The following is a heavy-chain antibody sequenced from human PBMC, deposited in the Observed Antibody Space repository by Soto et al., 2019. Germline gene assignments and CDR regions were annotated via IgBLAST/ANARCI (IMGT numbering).Heavy chain of an antibody. CDR1: GFTFSSYS. CDR3: ARDLIGGRLQSPFDL. J-gene: IGHJ4*02. Sequence: GGSLRLSCAASGFTFSSYSMNWVRQAPGKGLEWVSSISSSSSYIYYADSVKGRFTISRDNAKNSLYLQMNSLRAEDTAVYYCARDLIGGRLQSPFDLWGQGTQVTVSS. D-gene: IGHD3-22*01. CDR2: ISSSSSYI. V-gene: IGHV3-21*01.